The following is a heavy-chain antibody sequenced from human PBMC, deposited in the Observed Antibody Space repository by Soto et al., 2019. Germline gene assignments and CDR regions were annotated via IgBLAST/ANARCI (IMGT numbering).Heavy chain of an antibody. CDR3: SRARASSCPVGCWFDH. CDR2: IIPIFGTE. Sequence: QVQLVQSGAEVKKPGSSVKVSCKASGGTFSSYAISWVRQAPGQGLRWMRGIIPIFGTENYAQKFQGRVTITADESTSTAYMELSSLRSEDTAVYYCSRARASSCPVGCWFDHWGQGTLVTVSS. D-gene: IGHD2-15*01. V-gene: IGHV1-69*12. J-gene: IGHJ5*02. CDR1: GGTFSSYA.